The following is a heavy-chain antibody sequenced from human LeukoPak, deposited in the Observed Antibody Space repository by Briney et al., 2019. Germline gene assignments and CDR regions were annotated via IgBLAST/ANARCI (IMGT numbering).Heavy chain of an antibody. CDR3: ARDQGYCSSTSCSSYFDY. V-gene: IGHV4-59*01. CDR2: IYYSGST. D-gene: IGHD2-2*01. CDR1: GGPISSYY. Sequence: SETLSLTCTVSGGPISSYYWSWIRQPPGKGLEWIGYIYYSGSTNYNPSLKSRVTISVDTSKKQFSLKLSSVTAAHTAVYYCARDQGYCSSTSCSSYFDYWGQETLVTVSS. J-gene: IGHJ4*02.